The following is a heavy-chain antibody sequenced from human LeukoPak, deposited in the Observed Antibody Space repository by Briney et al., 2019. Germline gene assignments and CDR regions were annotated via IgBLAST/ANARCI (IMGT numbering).Heavy chain of an antibody. V-gene: IGHV3-23*01. CDR3: AKVVARGSGSRSPYYMDV. D-gene: IGHD3-10*01. Sequence: PGGSLRLSCAASGFTFSSYGMSWVRQAPGKGLEWVSAISGSGGSTYYADSVKGRFTISRDNSKNTLYLQMNSLRAEDTAVYYCAKVVARGSGSRSPYYMDVWGKGTTVTISS. CDR1: GFTFSSYG. J-gene: IGHJ6*03. CDR2: ISGSGGST.